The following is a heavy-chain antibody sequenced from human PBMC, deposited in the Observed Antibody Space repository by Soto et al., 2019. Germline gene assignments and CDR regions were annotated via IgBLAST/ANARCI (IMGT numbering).Heavy chain of an antibody. CDR3: ARWGTTGGLDV. J-gene: IGHJ1*01. CDR2: TSYDGSDK. Sequence: QVQLVESGGGVVQPGTSLRVSCVGSGFTFRSYVIHWVRQAPGKGLEWVALTSYDGSDKYYDDSVRGRFTISRDNSRNTVDLQMDSLXLEXTXXXYCARWGTTGGLDVWGQGTLVSVSS. V-gene: IGHV3-30*19. D-gene: IGHD3-16*01. CDR1: GFTFRSYV.